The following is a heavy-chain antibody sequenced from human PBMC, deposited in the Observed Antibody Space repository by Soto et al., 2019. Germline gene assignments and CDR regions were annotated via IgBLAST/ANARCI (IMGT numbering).Heavy chain of an antibody. CDR2: TSYDGTNK. Sequence: QVQLVESGGGLVRPGTSLRLSCVASGFTFRSFVINWVRQAPGRGLEWVALTSYDGTNKYYGASVTGRFTISRDNSRNTVDLQMASLSLGETALYYCARWGTTGGLDVWGQGTLVSVSS. D-gene: IGHD1-1*01. V-gene: IGHV3-30*03. CDR3: ARWGTTGGLDV. J-gene: IGHJ5*02. CDR1: GFTFRSFV.